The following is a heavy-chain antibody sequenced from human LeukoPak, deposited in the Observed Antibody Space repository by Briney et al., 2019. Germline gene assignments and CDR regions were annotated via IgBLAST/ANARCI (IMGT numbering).Heavy chain of an antibody. V-gene: IGHV3-30*18. CDR1: GFTFRSYG. CDR3: AKSAFGHSSNWNYFDY. CDR2: IAYDGSNK. D-gene: IGHD6-13*01. Sequence: GGSLRLSCVASGFTFRSYGMHWVRQAPGKGLEWVAVIAYDGSNKYYADSVKGRFTISRDNSKNTLYLQMNSLRAEDTAVYYCAKSAFGHSSNWNYFDYWGQGTLVTVSS. J-gene: IGHJ4*02.